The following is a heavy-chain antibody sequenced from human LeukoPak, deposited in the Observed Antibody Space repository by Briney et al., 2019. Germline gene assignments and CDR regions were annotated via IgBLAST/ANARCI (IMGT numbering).Heavy chain of an antibody. J-gene: IGHJ4*02. CDR2: ISGSGGST. CDR1: GFTFSSYA. Sequence: TGGSLRLSCAASGFTFSSYAMSWVRQAPGKGLEWVSAISGSGGSTYYADSVKGRFTISRDNSKNTLYLQMNILRAEDTAVYYCAKFLPTHIVVANYYFDYWGPGTLVTVSS. V-gene: IGHV3-23*01. D-gene: IGHD2-21*01. CDR3: AKFLPTHIVVANYYFDY.